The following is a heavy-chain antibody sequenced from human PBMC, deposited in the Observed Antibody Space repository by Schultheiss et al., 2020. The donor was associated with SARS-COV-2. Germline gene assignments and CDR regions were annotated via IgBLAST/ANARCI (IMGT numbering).Heavy chain of an antibody. CDR1: GYSISSGYY. Sequence: SETLSLTCAVSGYSISSGYYWGWIRQPPGKGLEWIGYIYYSGSTNYNPSLKSRVTISVDKSKNQFSLKLSSVTAADTAVYYCARVNKLVGFDYWGQGTLVTVSS. D-gene: IGHD6-6*01. J-gene: IGHJ4*02. CDR2: IYYSGST. V-gene: IGHV4-61*05. CDR3: ARVNKLVGFDY.